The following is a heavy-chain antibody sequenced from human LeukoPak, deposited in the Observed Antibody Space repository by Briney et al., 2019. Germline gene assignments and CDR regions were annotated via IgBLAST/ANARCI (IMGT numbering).Heavy chain of an antibody. CDR1: GGSISSYY. Sequence: SETLSLTCTVSGGSISSYYWSWIRQPAGKGLERIGRIYTSGSTNYNPSLKSRVTMSVDTSKNQFSLKLSSVTAADTAVYYCARDSLIMPEYCSSTSCFYYYGMDVWGQGTTVTVSS. J-gene: IGHJ6*02. V-gene: IGHV4-4*07. CDR2: IYTSGST. CDR3: ARDSLIMPEYCSSTSCFYYYGMDV. D-gene: IGHD2-2*01.